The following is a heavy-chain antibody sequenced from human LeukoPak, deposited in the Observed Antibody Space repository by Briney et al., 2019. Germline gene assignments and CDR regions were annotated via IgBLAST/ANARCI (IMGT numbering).Heavy chain of an antibody. V-gene: IGHV4-59*08. D-gene: IGHD3-3*02. J-gene: IGHJ4*02. CDR1: GDSVRSYY. Sequence: NPSETLSLTCTFSGDSVRSYYWSWIRQPPGNGLEWLGYIYYSGTTNYNPSLKSRLTMSLDTSKKHLSLRLTSVSAADTAVYYCARHLRSFPDYWGQGTLVTVSS. CDR3: ARHLRSFPDY. CDR2: IYYSGTT.